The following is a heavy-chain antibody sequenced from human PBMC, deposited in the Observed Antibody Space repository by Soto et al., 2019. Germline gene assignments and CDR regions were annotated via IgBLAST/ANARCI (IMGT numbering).Heavy chain of an antibody. J-gene: IGHJ4*02. Sequence: ASVKVSCKASGYTFTSYAMHWVRQAPGQRLEWMGWINAGNGNTKYSQKFQGRVTISADESTSTAYMELSSLRSEDTAVYYCASLSSSWYWPGGGYYFDYWGQGTLVT. D-gene: IGHD6-13*01. V-gene: IGHV1-3*01. CDR1: GYTFTSYA. CDR3: ASLSSSWYWPGGGYYFDY. CDR2: INAGNGNT.